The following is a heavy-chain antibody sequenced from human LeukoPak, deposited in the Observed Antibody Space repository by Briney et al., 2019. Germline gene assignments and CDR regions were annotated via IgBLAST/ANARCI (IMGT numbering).Heavy chain of an antibody. CDR3: ARHTRGRNGMDV. CDR1: GGSLSSSSYY. V-gene: IGHV4-61*05. Sequence: SETLSLTCTVSGGSLSSSSYYWGWIRQPPGKGLEWIGYIYYSGSTNYNPSLKSRVTISVDTSKNQFSLKLSSVTAADTAVYYCARHTRGRNGMDVWGQGTTVTVSS. D-gene: IGHD1-26*01. J-gene: IGHJ6*02. CDR2: IYYSGST.